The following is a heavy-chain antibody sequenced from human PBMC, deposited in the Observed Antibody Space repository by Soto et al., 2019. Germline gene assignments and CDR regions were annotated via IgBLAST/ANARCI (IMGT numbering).Heavy chain of an antibody. D-gene: IGHD1-26*01. V-gene: IGHV3-11*04. CDR3: ARVTGYSGSR. CDR1: GFTFRDYY. CDR2: ISPDGGNV. J-gene: IGHJ4*02. Sequence: KPGGSLRLSCAASGFTFRDYYMTWLRQAPGKGLEWVSYISPDGGNVYYADSVKGRFTISRDNAKNSLYLQMNNLGAEDTAVYYCARVTGYSGSRWGQGTLVTVSS.